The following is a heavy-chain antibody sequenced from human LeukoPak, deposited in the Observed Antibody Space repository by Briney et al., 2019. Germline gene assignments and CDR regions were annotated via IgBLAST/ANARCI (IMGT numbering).Heavy chain of an antibody. J-gene: IGHJ4*02. Sequence: QSGGSLRLSCAASGFTFSSYGMHWVRQAPGKGLEWVAFIRYDGSNKYYADSVKGRFTISRDNSKNTLYLQMNSLRAEDTAVYYCAREDTVTTYYYFDYWGQGTLVTVSS. D-gene: IGHD4-11*01. CDR3: AREDTVTTYYYFDY. CDR1: GFTFSSYG. V-gene: IGHV3-30*02. CDR2: IRYDGSNK.